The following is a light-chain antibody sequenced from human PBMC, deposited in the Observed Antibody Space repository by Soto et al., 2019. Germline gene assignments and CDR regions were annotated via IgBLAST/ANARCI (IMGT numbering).Light chain of an antibody. CDR1: QTIYSN. V-gene: IGKV3-20*01. Sequence: IMMTQSPATLSVSLGERATLSCRAGQTIYSNVAWYQQRPGQAPRLLIYGASSRATGIPDRFSGSGSGTDFTLTISRLEPEDFAVYYCHQYGSSPATFGQGTKVDNK. CDR2: GAS. CDR3: HQYGSSPAT. J-gene: IGKJ1*01.